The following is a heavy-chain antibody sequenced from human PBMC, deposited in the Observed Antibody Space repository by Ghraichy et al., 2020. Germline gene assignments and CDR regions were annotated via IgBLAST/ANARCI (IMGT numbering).Heavy chain of an antibody. D-gene: IGHD3-22*01. CDR1: GDTFSSYA. CDR2: IIPILGIA. Sequence: SVKVSCKASGDTFSSYAISWVRQAPGQGLEWMGRIIPILGIANYAQKFQGRVTITADKSTSTAYMELSSLRSEDTAVYYCATDSSGPPRPFDYWGQGTLVTVSS. J-gene: IGHJ4*02. CDR3: ATDSSGPPRPFDY. V-gene: IGHV1-69*04.